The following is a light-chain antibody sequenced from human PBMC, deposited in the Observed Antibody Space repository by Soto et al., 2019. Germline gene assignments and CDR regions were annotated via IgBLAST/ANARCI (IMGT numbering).Light chain of an antibody. Sequence: EIVMTQSPATLSVSPGERATLSCRVSQSISNKLAWYQQKPGQPPRLLIYDTSTRATGIPARFSGSGSGTEFTLTINSLQSEDLAVYYCQQYNNWPRTFGQGTKVDI. V-gene: IGKV3-15*01. CDR2: DTS. J-gene: IGKJ1*01. CDR1: QSISNK. CDR3: QQYNNWPRT.